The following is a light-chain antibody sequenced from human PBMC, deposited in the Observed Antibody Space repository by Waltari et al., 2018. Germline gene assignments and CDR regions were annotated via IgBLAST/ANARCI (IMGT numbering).Light chain of an antibody. CDR3: QQSFSSPWT. J-gene: IGKJ1*01. V-gene: IGKV1-39*01. CDR1: QNIRTY. Sequence: DIQMTQSPSSLSASIGDTIHLTSRASQNIRTYLNWYQQKPAKAPKLLIFGASTLPRGVPSRFSGSASGTEFTLTVTNLQPDDFATYFCQQSFSSPWTFGQGTTV. CDR2: GAS.